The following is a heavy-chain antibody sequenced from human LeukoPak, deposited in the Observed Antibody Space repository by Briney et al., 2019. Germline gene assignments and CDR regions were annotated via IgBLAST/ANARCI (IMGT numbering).Heavy chain of an antibody. Sequence: GGSLRLSCAASGFTFSDYWMHWVRQAPGKGLVWVSRINIDGSDTTYADSVKGRFTISRDNAKSTLYLQMNRLRVEDTAVYFCARGRSPTNGGFDYWGQGTLVTVSP. CDR1: GFTFSDYW. J-gene: IGHJ4*02. D-gene: IGHD7-27*01. V-gene: IGHV3-74*01. CDR2: INIDGSDT. CDR3: ARGRSPTNGGFDY.